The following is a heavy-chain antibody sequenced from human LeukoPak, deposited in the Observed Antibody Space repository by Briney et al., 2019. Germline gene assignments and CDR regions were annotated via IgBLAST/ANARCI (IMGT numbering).Heavy chain of an antibody. CDR3: ARGGSMIFGVLND. V-gene: IGHV1-2*02. CDR1: GYTFTAYY. D-gene: IGHD3/OR15-3a*01. Sequence: ASVKVSXKASGYTFTAYYIHWMRQAPGQGLEWMGWIDPNSGGTNYAQRFQGRVTMTRDTSISTAYMELSRLRSDDTAVYYCARGGSMIFGVLNDWGQGARVTVSS. CDR2: IDPNSGGT. J-gene: IGHJ4*02.